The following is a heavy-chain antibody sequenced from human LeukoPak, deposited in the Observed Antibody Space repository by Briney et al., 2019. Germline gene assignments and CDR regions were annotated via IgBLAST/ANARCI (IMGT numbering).Heavy chain of an antibody. CDR1: GFIFSSYD. Sequence: GGSLRLSCAASGFIFSSYDMHWARQAPGKGLEWVALISSDGTNKYYADSVKGRFTISRDNSKNTLYLQMNSLRGEDTALYYCAKVLVTYTVDVWGQGTTVTVSS. J-gene: IGHJ6*02. V-gene: IGHV3-30*18. CDR3: AKVLVTYTVDV. D-gene: IGHD1-1*01. CDR2: ISSDGTNK.